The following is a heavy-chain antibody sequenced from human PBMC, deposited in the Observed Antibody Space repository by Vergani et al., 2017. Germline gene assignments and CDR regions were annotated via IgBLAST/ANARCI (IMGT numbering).Heavy chain of an antibody. CDR2: IYYSGST. CDR1: GGSISSSSYY. Sequence: QVQLQESGPGLVKPSETLSLTCTVSGGSISSSSYYWGWIRQPPGKGLEWIGSIYYSGSTYYNPSLKSRVTISVDTSKNQFSLKLSSVTAADTAVYYCAKDNLLYQTYYYGMDVWGQGTTVTVSS. CDR3: AKDNLLYQTYYYGMDV. J-gene: IGHJ6*02. D-gene: IGHD2-2*01. V-gene: IGHV4-39*02.